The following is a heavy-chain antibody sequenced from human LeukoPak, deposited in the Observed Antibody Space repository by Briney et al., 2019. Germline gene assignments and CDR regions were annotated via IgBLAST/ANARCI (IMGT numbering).Heavy chain of an antibody. Sequence: GGSLRLSCAASGFTVSSNYMSWVRQAPGKGLEWVSVIYSGGSTYYADSVKGRFTISRDNSKNTLYLQMNSLRAEDTAVYYCARGTPGYAFDIWGQGTMVTVSS. CDR3: ARGTPGYAFDI. V-gene: IGHV3-66*01. J-gene: IGHJ3*02. CDR2: IYSGGST. CDR1: GFTVSSNY.